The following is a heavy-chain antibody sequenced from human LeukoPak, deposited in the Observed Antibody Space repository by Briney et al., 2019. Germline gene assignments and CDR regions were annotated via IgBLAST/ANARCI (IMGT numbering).Heavy chain of an antibody. CDR1: GGSISTYY. V-gene: IGHV4-59*01. J-gene: IGHJ6*03. CDR2: VYYSGNT. D-gene: IGHD5-24*01. Sequence: PSETLSLTCTISGGSISTYYWTWIRQPPGKGLEWIGNVYYSGNTNYNPSLKSRVTISVDTSKNQFSLKLSSVTAADTAVYYCARGGGYTSDYYYYYMDVWGKGTTVTVSS. CDR3: ARGGGYTSDYYYYYMDV.